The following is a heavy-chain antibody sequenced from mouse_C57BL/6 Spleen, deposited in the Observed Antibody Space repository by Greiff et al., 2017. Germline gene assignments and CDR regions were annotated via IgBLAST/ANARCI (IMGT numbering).Heavy chain of an antibody. CDR3: ARGGSSGLYYFDY. CDR2: IYPRSGNT. CDR1: GYTFTSYG. V-gene: IGHV1-81*01. D-gene: IGHD3-2*02. Sequence: QVQLKQSGAELARPGASVKLSCKASGYTFTSYGISWVKQRTGQGLEWIGEIYPRSGNTYYNEKFKGKATLTADKSSSTAYMELRSLTSEDSAVYFCARGGSSGLYYFDYWGQGTTLTVSS. J-gene: IGHJ2*01.